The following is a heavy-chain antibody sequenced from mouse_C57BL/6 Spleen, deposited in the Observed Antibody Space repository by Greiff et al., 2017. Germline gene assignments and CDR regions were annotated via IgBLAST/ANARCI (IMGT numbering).Heavy chain of an antibody. J-gene: IGHJ4*01. Sequence: EVQLVESGGGLVQPKGSLKLSCAASGFTFNTYAMHWVRQAPGQGLEWVARIRRKSSNSATYYADSVKDRFTISREDSQSMLYLQMNNLKTEDTAMYYCVRDRGGYWGQGASVTVSS. CDR3: VRDRGGY. CDR1: GFTFNTYA. D-gene: IGHD3-3*01. CDR2: IRRKSSNSAT. V-gene: IGHV10-3*01.